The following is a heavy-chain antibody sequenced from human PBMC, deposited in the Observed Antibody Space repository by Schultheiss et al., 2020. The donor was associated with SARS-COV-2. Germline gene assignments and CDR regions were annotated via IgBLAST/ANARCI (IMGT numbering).Heavy chain of an antibody. CDR1: GLTFSSYA. J-gene: IGHJ6*02. D-gene: IGHD2-2*02. CDR2: ISSNGGST. V-gene: IGHV3-64*04. CDR3: ARDLESAYQLLYRDYYYYGMDV. Sequence: GESLKISCSASGLTFSSYAMHWVRQAPGKGLEYVSAISSNGGSTYYADSVKGRFTISRDNSKNTLYLQMNSLRDEDTAVYYCARDLESAYQLLYRDYYYYGMDVWGQGTTVTVSS.